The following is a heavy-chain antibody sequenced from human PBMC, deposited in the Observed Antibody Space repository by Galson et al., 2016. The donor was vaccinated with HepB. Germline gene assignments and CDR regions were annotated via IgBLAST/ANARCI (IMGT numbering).Heavy chain of an antibody. Sequence: ETLSLTCAVYGGSLRGYYWSWIRPPPGKGLEWIGEINHSGNTNYNPSLKSRVTMTVDASKSQFSLTLRSATAADTALYFCARISLRVGQDYWGQGTLVTVSS. CDR2: INHSGNT. V-gene: IGHV4-34*01. J-gene: IGHJ4*02. CDR1: GGSLRGYY. CDR3: ARISLRVGQDY. D-gene: IGHD1-26*01.